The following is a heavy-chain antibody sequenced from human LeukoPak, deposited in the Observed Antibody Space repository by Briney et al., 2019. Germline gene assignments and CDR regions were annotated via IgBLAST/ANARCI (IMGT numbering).Heavy chain of an antibody. CDR2: IYYSGIT. Sequence: SETLSLTCTVSGGSISRSSYYWGWIRQPPGKGLEWIGSIYYSGITYYNPTPKSRVTISVDTSKNQFSLKLTSVTAADTGVYYCARHRDHYNQPFDYWGQGSLVTVSS. V-gene: IGHV4-39*01. D-gene: IGHD5-24*01. CDR1: GGSISRSSYY. J-gene: IGHJ4*02. CDR3: ARHRDHYNQPFDY.